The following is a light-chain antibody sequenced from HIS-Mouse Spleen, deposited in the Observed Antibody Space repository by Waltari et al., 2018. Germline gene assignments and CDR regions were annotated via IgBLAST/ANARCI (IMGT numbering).Light chain of an antibody. J-gene: IGLJ3*02. CDR1: SPNIGSNY. V-gene: IGLV1-47*01. CDR2: RNN. Sequence: QSVLTQPPSASGTPGPRVTISCSGRSPNIGSNYVYWYQQLPGTAPKLLIYRNNQRPSGVPDRFSGSKSGTSASLAISGLRSEDEADYYCAAWDDSLSGPVFGGGTKLTVL. CDR3: AAWDDSLSGPV.